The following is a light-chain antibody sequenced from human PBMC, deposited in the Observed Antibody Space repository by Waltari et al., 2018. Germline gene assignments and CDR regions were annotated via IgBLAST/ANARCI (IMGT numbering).Light chain of an antibody. CDR1: SSDVGRYNL. CDR2: EGS. V-gene: IGLV2-23*01. J-gene: IGLJ3*02. CDR3: CSYTAGSTWV. Sequence: QSALTQPASVSGSPGQSITISCTGTSSDVGRYNLVSWYQQHPGKAPKLMIYEGSKRPSGVSNRFSGSKSGNTASLTISGLQAEDEAGYYCCSYTAGSTWVFGGGTKLTVL.